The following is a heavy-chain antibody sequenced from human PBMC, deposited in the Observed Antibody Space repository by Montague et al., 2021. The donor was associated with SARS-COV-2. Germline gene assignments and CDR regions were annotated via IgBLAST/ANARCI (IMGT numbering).Heavy chain of an antibody. CDR3: ARVQGITMIVVVIGAFDI. V-gene: IGHV4-31*03. J-gene: IGHJ3*02. CDR1: GGSISSGGYY. Sequence: TLSLTCTVSGGSISSGGYYWSWIRQPPGKGLEWIGYIYYSGGTYYNPSLKSRVTISVETSKNQFSLKLSSVTAADTAVYYCARVQGITMIVVVIGAFDIWGQGTMVTVSS. CDR2: IYYSGGT. D-gene: IGHD3-22*01.